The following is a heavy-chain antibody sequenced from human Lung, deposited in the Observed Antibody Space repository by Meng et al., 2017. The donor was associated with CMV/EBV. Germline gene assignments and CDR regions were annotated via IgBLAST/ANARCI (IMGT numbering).Heavy chain of an antibody. CDR1: GFAFGTYA. V-gene: IGHV3-21*01. CDR2: ISGTFSYI. J-gene: IGHJ4*02. CDR3: ARDRKGRGLPMGRGADY. D-gene: IGHD3-10*01. Sequence: ESLKISXAASGFAFGTYAMTWVRQAPGKGLKWVSSISGTFSYISYIDSVKGRFTISRDNAKNSLFLQMDSLKPENTAIYFCARDRKGRGLPMGRGADYWGQGTPVTVSS.